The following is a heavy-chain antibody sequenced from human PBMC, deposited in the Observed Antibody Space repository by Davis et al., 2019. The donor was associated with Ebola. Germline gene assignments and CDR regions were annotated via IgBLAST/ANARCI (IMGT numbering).Heavy chain of an antibody. D-gene: IGHD1-26*01. Sequence: GESLKISCKGSGYNIKNYWIGWVRQMPGKGLEWMGIIYCGDSDTRYSPSFQGQVTISADKSNSTAYLQWSSLEASDTAMYYCARLGSGSPTHAFDVWGQGTVVTVSS. CDR2: IYCGDSDT. CDR3: ARLGSGSPTHAFDV. J-gene: IGHJ3*01. V-gene: IGHV5-51*01. CDR1: GYNIKNYW.